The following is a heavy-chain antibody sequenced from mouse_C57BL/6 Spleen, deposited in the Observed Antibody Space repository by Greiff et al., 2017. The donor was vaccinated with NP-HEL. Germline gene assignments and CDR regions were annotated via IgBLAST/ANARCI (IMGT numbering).Heavy chain of an antibody. CDR1: GFTFSDYY. Sequence: EVQLVESEGGLVQPGSSMKLSCTASGFTFSDYYMALVPQVPDKVLECVANINYDGSSPYYLDSLKSRFIISRDNAKNILYLQMRSLKSEDTATYYCAREGRRGYAMDYWGQGTSVTVSS. V-gene: IGHV5-16*01. CDR2: INYDGSSP. CDR3: AREGRRGYAMDY. J-gene: IGHJ4*01. D-gene: IGHD2-12*01.